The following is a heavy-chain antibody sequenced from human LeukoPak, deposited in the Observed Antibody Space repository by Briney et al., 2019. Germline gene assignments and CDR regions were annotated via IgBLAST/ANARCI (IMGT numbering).Heavy chain of an antibody. D-gene: IGHD5-12*01. Sequence: GGSLRLSCAASGFTFSSYTMNWVRQAPGKGLEWVSSISSSSSYIYYADSVKGRFTISRDNAKNSLYLQMNSLRAEDTAVYYCARSGRGYEDAFDIWGQGTMVTVSS. CDR3: ARSGRGYEDAFDI. CDR2: ISSSSSYI. V-gene: IGHV3-21*01. CDR1: GFTFSSYT. J-gene: IGHJ3*02.